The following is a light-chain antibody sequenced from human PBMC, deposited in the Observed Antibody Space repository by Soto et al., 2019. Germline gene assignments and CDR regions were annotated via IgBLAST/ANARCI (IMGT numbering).Light chain of an antibody. Sequence: EIVLTQSPATLSLSPGERATLSCRASQSVGSFLAWYQQKSGQTPRLLIYDASNEAPGIPARFGGSGSGTDFTLTISGLEPEDFAVDYCQHRSNWLGTFGPGTKVDSK. CDR3: QHRSNWLGT. CDR1: QSVGSF. V-gene: IGKV3-11*01. J-gene: IGKJ3*01. CDR2: DAS.